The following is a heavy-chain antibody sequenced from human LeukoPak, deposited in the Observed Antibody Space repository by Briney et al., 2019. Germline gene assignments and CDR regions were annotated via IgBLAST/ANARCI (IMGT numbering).Heavy chain of an antibody. J-gene: IGHJ4*02. CDR2: IYTRGST. CDR1: GGSISSYY. V-gene: IGHV4-4*07. D-gene: IGHD1-26*01. Sequence: TAETQSLTCTVSGGSISSYYRSWLRQPGGEGREWLGRIYTRGSTNYNPSLKGRVTMSVDTSKTQFSLKLSSVTAADTAVYYCARDLVGATTSPFDYWGQGTLVTVSS. CDR3: ARDLVGATTSPFDY.